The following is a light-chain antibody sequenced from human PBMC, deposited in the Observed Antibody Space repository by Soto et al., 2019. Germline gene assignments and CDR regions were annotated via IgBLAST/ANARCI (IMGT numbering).Light chain of an antibody. V-gene: IGKV3-15*01. Sequence: EIVMTQSPATLSVSPGERATLSCRASQSVSSNLAWYQQKPGQAPRLLIYGASTWATGIPARFSGSGSGTDFTLTISSLQSEDFAVYYCQQYNNWPLYTFGQGTKVEIK. CDR2: GAS. CDR3: QQYNNWPLYT. CDR1: QSVSSN. J-gene: IGKJ2*01.